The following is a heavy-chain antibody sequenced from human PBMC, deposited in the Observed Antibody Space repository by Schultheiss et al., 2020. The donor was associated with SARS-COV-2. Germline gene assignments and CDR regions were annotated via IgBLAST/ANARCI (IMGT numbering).Heavy chain of an antibody. D-gene: IGHD3-22*01. J-gene: IGHJ2*01. CDR1: GGSFSGYY. CDR2: INDGGST. CDR3: ARNLYSYDSSGYYYWYFDL. Sequence: SETLSLTCAVYGGSFSGYYWSWIRQPPGKGLEWIGEINDGGSTNYNPSLKSRVTISVDTSKNQFSLKLSSVTAADTAVYYCARNLYSYDSSGYYYWYFDLWGRGTLVTVSS. V-gene: IGHV4-34*01.